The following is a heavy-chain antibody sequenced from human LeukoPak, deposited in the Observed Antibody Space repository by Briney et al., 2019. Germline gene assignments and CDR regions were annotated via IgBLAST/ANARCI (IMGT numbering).Heavy chain of an antibody. CDR2: INPNSGGT. CDR1: RYTFTGYY. V-gene: IGHV1-2*02. Sequence: ASVNVSCKASRYTFTGYYMHWVRQAPGQGLEWMGCINPNSGGTNYAQKFQGRVTMTRDTSISTAYMELSRRRSDDTAVYYCVRGRSSSSRAFDSWGQGRMLTLSS. D-gene: IGHD6-6*01. J-gene: IGHJ3*02. CDR3: VRGRSSSSRAFDS.